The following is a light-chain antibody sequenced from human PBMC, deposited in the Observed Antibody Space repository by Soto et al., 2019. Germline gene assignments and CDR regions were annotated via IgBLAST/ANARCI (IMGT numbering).Light chain of an antibody. Sequence: QSVLTQPASVSGSPGQSITISCTGTSSDVGGYNYVSWYQQHPVKAPKLMIYDVTNRPSGVSDRFSGSKSGNTASLTISGLHAEDEADYYCSSYTSSSTPYVFGTGTKVNVL. CDR3: SSYTSSSTPYV. CDR2: DVT. CDR1: SSDVGGYNY. J-gene: IGLJ1*01. V-gene: IGLV2-14*01.